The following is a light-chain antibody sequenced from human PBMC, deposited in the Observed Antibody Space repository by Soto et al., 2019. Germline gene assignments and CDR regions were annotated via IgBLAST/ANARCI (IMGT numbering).Light chain of an antibody. J-gene: IGKJ5*01. CDR3: QQANSVPPIT. CDR2: AAS. CDR1: QGIANW. Sequence: DIQMTQSPSFVSASVGDRVTITCRASQGIANWLAWYQQKPGKAPKLLIYAASNLQSGVPSRFSGNGSGTDFTLTISRLQREDFAIYYGQQANSVPPITFGQGTRLEIK. V-gene: IGKV1-12*01.